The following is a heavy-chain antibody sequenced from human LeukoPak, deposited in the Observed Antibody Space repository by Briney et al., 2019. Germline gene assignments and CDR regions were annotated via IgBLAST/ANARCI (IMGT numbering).Heavy chain of an antibody. D-gene: IGHD1-14*01. J-gene: IGHJ4*02. CDR3: ARDNIRSLDY. CDR1: GFTFRTYW. CDR2: IDSDGSST. Sequence: PGGSLRLSCAASGFTFRTYWMHWVRQVPGKGLVWVSRIDSDGSSTSYADSVEGRFTISRDNARNTFYLQMNSLRAEDTAVYYCARDNIRSLDYWGQGTLVTVSS. V-gene: IGHV3-74*01.